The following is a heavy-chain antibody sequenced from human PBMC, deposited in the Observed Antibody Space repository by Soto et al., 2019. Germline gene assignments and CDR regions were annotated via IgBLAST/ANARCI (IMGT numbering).Heavy chain of an antibody. D-gene: IGHD1-26*01. CDR3: AKGAMRSFHGLDV. Sequence: GGSLRLSCAASGFSLGSSGMSWVRQAPGKGLEWVSSISGSGGSAYYADSVKGRFTISRDNSKNTLYLQMNSLRDEDTAVYYCAKGAMRSFHGLDVWGQGTTVTVSS. CDR1: GFSLGSSG. CDR2: ISGSGGSA. J-gene: IGHJ6*02. V-gene: IGHV3-23*01.